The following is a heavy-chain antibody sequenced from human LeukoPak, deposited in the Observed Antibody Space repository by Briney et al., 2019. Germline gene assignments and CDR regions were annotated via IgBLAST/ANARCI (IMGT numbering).Heavy chain of an antibody. J-gene: IGHJ6*03. D-gene: IGHD5-12*01. CDR2: INPNSGGT. CDR3: ARSIVATIFSYYYYMDV. Sequence: ASMKVSCKASGYTFTGYYMHWVRQAPGQGLGWMGWINPNSGGTNYAQKFQGRVTMTRDTSISTAYMELSRLRSDDTAVYYCARSIVATIFSYYYYMDVWGKGTTVTVSS. CDR1: GYTFTGYY. V-gene: IGHV1-2*02.